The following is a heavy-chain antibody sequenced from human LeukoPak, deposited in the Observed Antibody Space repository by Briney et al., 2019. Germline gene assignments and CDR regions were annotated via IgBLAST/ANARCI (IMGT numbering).Heavy chain of an antibody. J-gene: IGHJ4*02. CDR2: INHSGST. V-gene: IGHV4-34*01. CDR1: GGSFSGYY. D-gene: IGHD3-22*01. CDR3: AGSRDSSGPNRAHDH. Sequence: SETLSLTCAVYGGSFSGYYWSWIRQPPGKGLEWIGEINHSGSTNYNPSLKSRVTISVDTSKNQFSLKLSSVTAADTAVYYCAGSRDSSGPNRAHDHWGQGTLVSVSS.